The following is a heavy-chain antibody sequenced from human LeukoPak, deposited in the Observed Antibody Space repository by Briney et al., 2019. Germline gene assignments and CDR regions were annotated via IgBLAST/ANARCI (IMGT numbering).Heavy chain of an antibody. Sequence: SETLSLTCTVSGGSISSSSYYWGWIRQPPGKGLEWIGSIYYSGSTYYNPSLKSRVTISVDTSKNQFSLKLSSVTAADTAVYYCARVIGDILVWGQGTLVTVSS. CDR3: ARVIGDILV. D-gene: IGHD3-9*01. CDR2: IYYSGST. CDR1: GGSISSSSYY. J-gene: IGHJ4*02. V-gene: IGHV4-39*07.